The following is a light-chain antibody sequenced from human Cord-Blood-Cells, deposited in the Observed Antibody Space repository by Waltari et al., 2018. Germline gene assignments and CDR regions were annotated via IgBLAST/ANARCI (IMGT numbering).Light chain of an antibody. CDR1: SSDVGGYKY. CDR3: SSYTSSSTL. Sequence: QSALTQPASVSGSPGQSITISCTGTSSDVGGYKYVYWYQQHPGKAPKLLIYDVRNRPSGVSNRFSGSKSGNTASLTISGLQAEDEADYYCSSYTSSSTLFGGGTKLTVL. CDR2: DVR. V-gene: IGLV2-14*03. J-gene: IGLJ3*02.